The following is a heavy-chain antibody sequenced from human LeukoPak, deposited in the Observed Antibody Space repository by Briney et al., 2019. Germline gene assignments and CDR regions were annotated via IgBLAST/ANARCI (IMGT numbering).Heavy chain of an antibody. V-gene: IGHV1-69*04. D-gene: IGHD6-13*01. CDR3: ARSPVAAAGYRFDY. Sequence: GASVKASCKASGGTFSSYAISWVRQAPGQGLEWMGRIIPILGIANYAQKFQGRVTITADKSTSTAYMELSSLRSEDTAVYYCARSPVAAAGYRFDYWGQGTLVTVSS. CDR2: IIPILGIA. J-gene: IGHJ4*02. CDR1: GGTFSSYA.